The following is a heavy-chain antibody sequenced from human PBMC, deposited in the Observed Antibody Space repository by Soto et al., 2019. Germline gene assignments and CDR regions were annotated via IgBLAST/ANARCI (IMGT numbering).Heavy chain of an antibody. CDR3: ARSLATVTTLLYYYYGMDV. CDR2: IIPIFGTA. D-gene: IGHD4-17*01. J-gene: IGHJ6*02. V-gene: IGHV1-69*13. Sequence: SVKGSCKASGGTFSSYAISWVRQAPGQGLGWMGGIIPIFGTANYAQKFQGRVTITADESTSTAYMELSSLRSEDTAVYYCARSLATVTTLLYYYYGMDVWGQGTTVTVSS. CDR1: GGTFSSYA.